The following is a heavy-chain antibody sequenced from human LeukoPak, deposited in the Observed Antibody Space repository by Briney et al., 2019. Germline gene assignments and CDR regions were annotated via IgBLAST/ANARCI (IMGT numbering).Heavy chain of an antibody. V-gene: IGHV3-7*01. CDR1: GFTFSSYW. CDR2: IKQDGSEK. D-gene: IGHD1-20*01. CDR3: VTYNWEYEADF. Sequence: GSLRLSCAASGFTFSSYWMSWVRQAPGKGLEWVANIKQDGSEKYYVDSVKGRFTISRDNAKNTLYLQMNSLRAEDTATYYCVTYNWEYEADFWGQGTLVTVSS. J-gene: IGHJ4*02.